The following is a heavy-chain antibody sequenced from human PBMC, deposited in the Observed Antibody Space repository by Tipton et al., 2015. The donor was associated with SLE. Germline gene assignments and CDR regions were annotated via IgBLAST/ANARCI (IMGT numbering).Heavy chain of an antibody. J-gene: IGHJ4*02. Sequence: TLSLTCTVSGGSISSGGYYWSWIRQSPGKGLEWIGYISYSGSTNYNSSLKSRLTISVDTSKNQFSLKLSYVTAADTAVYYCARDVGGYNTGWFPYYFDYWGQGTLVTVSS. D-gene: IGHD2-8*02. CDR3: ARDVGGYNTGWFPYYFDY. CDR2: ISYSGST. V-gene: IGHV4-31*03. CDR1: GGSISSGGYY.